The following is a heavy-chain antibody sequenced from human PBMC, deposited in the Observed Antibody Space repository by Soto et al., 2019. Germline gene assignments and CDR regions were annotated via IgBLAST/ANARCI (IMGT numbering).Heavy chain of an antibody. CDR3: TRKVYDILTGYPVPPDY. J-gene: IGHJ4*02. Sequence: GGSLRLSCTASGFTFGDYAMSWFRQAPGKGLEWVGFIRSKAYGGTTEYAASVKGRFTISRDDPKRIAYLQMNSLKTEDTAVYYCTRKVYDILTGYPVPPDYWGQGTLVTVSS. D-gene: IGHD3-9*01. CDR2: IRSKAYGGTT. CDR1: GFTFGDYA. V-gene: IGHV3-49*03.